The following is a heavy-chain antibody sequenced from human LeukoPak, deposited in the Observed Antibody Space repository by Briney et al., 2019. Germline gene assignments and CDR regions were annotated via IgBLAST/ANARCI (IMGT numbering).Heavy chain of an antibody. J-gene: IGHJ6*02. CDR2: MNNGPGAT. V-gene: IGHV3-23*01. CDR3: VRVSISRLGADLLYDV. CDR1: GFSFSTSP. Sequence: PGGSLRLSCAASGFSFSTSPMSWVRQPPGKGLEWVSAMNNGPGATFYRDSVRGRFTISRDDSKSTLYLQMNSLRAEDTAVYYCVRVSISRLGADLLYDVWGQGTAVLVSS. D-gene: IGHD3-3*01.